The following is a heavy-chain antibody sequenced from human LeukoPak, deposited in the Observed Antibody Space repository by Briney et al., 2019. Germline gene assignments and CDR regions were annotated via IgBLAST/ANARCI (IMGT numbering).Heavy chain of an antibody. CDR3: ARDYYDSSGYYVGDY. J-gene: IGHJ4*02. Sequence: SETLSPTCAVSGGSISSGGYSWSWIRQPPGKGLEWIGYIYHSGSTYYNPSLKSRVTISVDRSKNQFSLKLSSVTAADTAVYYCARDYYDSSGYYVGDYWGQGTLVTVSS. CDR2: IYHSGST. CDR1: GGSISSGGYS. V-gene: IGHV4-30-2*01. D-gene: IGHD3-22*01.